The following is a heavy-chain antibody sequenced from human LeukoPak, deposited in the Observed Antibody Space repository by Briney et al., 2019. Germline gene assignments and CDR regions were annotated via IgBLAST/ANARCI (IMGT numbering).Heavy chain of an antibody. CDR3: ARDSLTIAAAASFDY. CDR2: INPSGGST. Sequence: ASVKVSCKASGYTFTSYYMHWVRQAPGQGLEWMGIINPSGGSTSYAQKFQGRVTMTRDTFTSTVYMELSSLRSEDTAVYYCARDSLTIAAAASFDYWGQGTLVTVSS. D-gene: IGHD6-13*01. J-gene: IGHJ4*02. CDR1: GYTFTSYY. V-gene: IGHV1-46*01.